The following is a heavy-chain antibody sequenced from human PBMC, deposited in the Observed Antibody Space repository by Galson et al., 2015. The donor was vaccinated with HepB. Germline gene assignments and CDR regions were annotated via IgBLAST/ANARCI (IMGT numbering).Heavy chain of an antibody. D-gene: IGHD3-22*01. CDR2: IKQDGSEK. CDR3: ARGGASYDSSGYFKGFDY. V-gene: IGHV3-7*01. CDR1: GFTFSSYW. Sequence: SLRLSCAASGFTFSSYWMSWVRQAPGKGLEWVANIKQDGSEKYYVDSVKGRFTISRDNAKNSLYLQMNSLRAEDTAVYYCARGGASYDSSGYFKGFDYWGQGTLVTVSS. J-gene: IGHJ4*02.